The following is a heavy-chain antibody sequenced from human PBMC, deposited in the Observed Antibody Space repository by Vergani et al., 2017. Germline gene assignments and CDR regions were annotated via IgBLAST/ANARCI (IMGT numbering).Heavy chain of an antibody. J-gene: IGHJ6*03. CDR3: ATVAGTPGEYYYYMDV. D-gene: IGHD6-13*01. CDR2: ISSYNGNT. V-gene: IGHV1-18*01. Sequence: QVQLVQSGAEVKKPGASVKVSCKASGYTFTSYGISCVRQAPGQGLEWMGWISSYNGNTNYAQKLQGRVTMTTDTSTSTAYMDLRSLRSDDTVVYYCATVAGTPGEYYYYMDVWGKGTTVTVSS. CDR1: GYTFTSYG.